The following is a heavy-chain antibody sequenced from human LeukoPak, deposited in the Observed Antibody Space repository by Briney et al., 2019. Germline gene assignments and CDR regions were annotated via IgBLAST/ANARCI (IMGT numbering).Heavy chain of an antibody. CDR1: GYTLTSYD. J-gene: IGHJ6*03. D-gene: IGHD3-9*01. CDR2: MNPNSGNT. V-gene: IGHV1-8*03. Sequence: ASVKVSCKASGYTLTSYDINWVRQATGQGLEWKGWMNPNSGNTGYAQKFQGRVTITRNTSISTAYMELSSLRSEDTAVYYCARGLRYFDWLRRYYYYYMDVWGKGTTVTVSS. CDR3: ARGLRYFDWLRRYYYYYMDV.